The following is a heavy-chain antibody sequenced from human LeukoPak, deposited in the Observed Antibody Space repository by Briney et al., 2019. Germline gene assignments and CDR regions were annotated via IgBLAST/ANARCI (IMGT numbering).Heavy chain of an antibody. Sequence: SGISWNSVSKGYADSVKGRFTISRDSAKNSLYLQMNSLRPEDTALYYCAKDSTAAVAGMDVWGPGTTVTVSS. CDR2: ISWNSVSK. D-gene: IGHD2-2*01. CDR3: AKDSTAAVAGMDV. V-gene: IGHV3-9*01. J-gene: IGHJ6*02.